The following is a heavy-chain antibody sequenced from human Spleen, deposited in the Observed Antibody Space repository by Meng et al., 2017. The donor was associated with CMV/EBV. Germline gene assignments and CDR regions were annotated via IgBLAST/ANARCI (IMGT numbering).Heavy chain of an antibody. V-gene: IGHV2-5*01. D-gene: IGHD3-9*01. CDR1: GFSLITSGVG. CDR2: IYWNDDK. Sequence: CTFSGFSLITSGVGVGWIRQPPGKALEWLALIYWNDDKRYSPSLKSRLTITKDTSKNQVVLTMTNMDPVDTATYYCAHRRDILTGYYWGQGTLVTSPQ. CDR3: AHRRDILTGYY. J-gene: IGHJ4*02.